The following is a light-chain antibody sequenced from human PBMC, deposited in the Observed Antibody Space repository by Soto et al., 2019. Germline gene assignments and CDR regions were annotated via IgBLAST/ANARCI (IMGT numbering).Light chain of an antibody. Sequence: VLTQSPATLSLSPGERATLSCRASQSVSNYLAWYQQRPGQAPRLLIYGASTRATDIPDRFTGSGSGTEFTLTISRLQSEDFAVYHCQQYNNWPRTFGQGTKVDIK. J-gene: IGKJ1*01. V-gene: IGKV3-15*01. CDR3: QQYNNWPRT. CDR1: QSVSNY. CDR2: GAS.